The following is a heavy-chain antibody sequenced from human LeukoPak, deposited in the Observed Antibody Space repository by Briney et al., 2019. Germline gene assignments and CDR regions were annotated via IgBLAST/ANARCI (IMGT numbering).Heavy chain of an antibody. CDR3: ARLYRDYYDSSGYYPLDY. V-gene: IGHV5-51*03. CDR2: IYPGDSDT. J-gene: IGHJ4*02. Sequence: GESLKISCKGSGYSFTSYWIGWVRQMPGKGLEWMGIIYPGDSDTRYSPSFQGQVTISADESISTAYLQWSSLKASDTAMYYCARLYRDYYDSSGYYPLDYWGQGTLVTVSS. CDR1: GYSFTSYW. D-gene: IGHD3-22*01.